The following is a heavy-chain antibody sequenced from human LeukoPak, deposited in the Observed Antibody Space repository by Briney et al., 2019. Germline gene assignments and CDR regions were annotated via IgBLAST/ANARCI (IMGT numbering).Heavy chain of an antibody. V-gene: IGHV4-34*01. CDR1: GGSFSGYY. CDR3: ARGDYDFWSGYRTFDY. CDR2: INHSGST. J-gene: IGHJ4*02. Sequence: SETLSLTCAVYGGSFSGYYWSWIRRPPGKGLEWIGEINHSGSTNYNPSLKSRVTISVDTSKNQFSLKLSSVTAADTAVYYCARGDYDFWSGYRTFDYWGQGTLVTVSS. D-gene: IGHD3-3*01.